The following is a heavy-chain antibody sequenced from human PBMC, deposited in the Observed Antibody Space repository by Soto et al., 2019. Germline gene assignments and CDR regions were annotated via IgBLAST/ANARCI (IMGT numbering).Heavy chain of an antibody. Sequence: QVLLVQSGAEMKKPGASVKVSCRTSGYTFTGYHIHWVRQAPGQGLEWMGWINPHSGGTNYAQEFRGRVTMTRDTSISTAYMEVNSLRSDDTAVYYCARGCSGGTCFLFDIWGQGTLVTVTS. CDR2: INPHSGGT. V-gene: IGHV1-2*02. CDR3: ARGCSGGTCFLFDI. D-gene: IGHD2-15*01. CDR1: GYTFTGYH. J-gene: IGHJ5*02.